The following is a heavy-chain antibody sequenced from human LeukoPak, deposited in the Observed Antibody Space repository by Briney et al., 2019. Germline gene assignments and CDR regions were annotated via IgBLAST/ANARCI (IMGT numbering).Heavy chain of an antibody. J-gene: IGHJ3*02. CDR1: GFTFSSYG. D-gene: IGHD6-13*01. CDR2: IRYDGSNK. CDR3: ATYSSSWYWDAFDI. Sequence: PGGSLRLSCAASGFTFSSYGMHWVRQAPGKGLEWVAFIRYDGSNKYYADSVKGRFTISRDNSKNTLYLQMNSLRAEDTAVYYCATYSSSWYWDAFDIWGQGTMVTVSS. V-gene: IGHV3-30*02.